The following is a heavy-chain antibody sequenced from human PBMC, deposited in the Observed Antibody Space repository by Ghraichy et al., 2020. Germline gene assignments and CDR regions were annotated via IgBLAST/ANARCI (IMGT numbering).Heavy chain of an antibody. CDR2: ITDSGADT. CDR1: GFSFSSYA. J-gene: IGHJ4*02. V-gene: IGHV3-23*01. Sequence: GESLNISCAASGFSFSSYAMSWVRQAPGKGLEWVSGITDSGADTYHADSVKGRLTISRDNSRNTLYLQMNSLRAEDTAVYYCAKGSAAGRPYYFDYWGQGALVTVSS. D-gene: IGHD6-13*01. CDR3: AKGSAAGRPYYFDY.